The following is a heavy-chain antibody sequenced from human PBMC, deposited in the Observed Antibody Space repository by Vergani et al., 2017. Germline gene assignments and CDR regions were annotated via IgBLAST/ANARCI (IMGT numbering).Heavy chain of an antibody. CDR2: IRGSGDGP. Sequence: EVQLVESGGGLVQPGRSLRLSCAASGFTFDDYAMHWVRQAPGKGLEWVSGIRGSGDGPYYTDSVKGRFTFSRDNSKSAMYLQMNSLRAEDTAVYYCARLSSGSPSVFDYWGQGTLVTVSS. J-gene: IGHJ4*02. CDR3: ARLSSGSPSVFDY. V-gene: IGHV3-23*04. D-gene: IGHD5-18*01. CDR1: GFTFDDYA.